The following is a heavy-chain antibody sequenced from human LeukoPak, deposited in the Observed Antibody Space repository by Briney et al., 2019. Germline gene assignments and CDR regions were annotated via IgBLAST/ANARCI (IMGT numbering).Heavy chain of an antibody. D-gene: IGHD2-2*01. CDR2: INHSGST. CDR1: GGSFSGYY. J-gene: IGHJ5*02. CDR3: ARLTVSCSSTSCYLGWFDP. Sequence: SETLSLTCAVYGGSFSGYYWSWIRQPPGKGLEWIGEINHSGSTNYNPSLKSRVTISVGTSKNQFSLKLSSVTAADTAVYYCARLTVSCSSTSCYLGWFDPWGQGTLVTVSS. V-gene: IGHV4-34*01.